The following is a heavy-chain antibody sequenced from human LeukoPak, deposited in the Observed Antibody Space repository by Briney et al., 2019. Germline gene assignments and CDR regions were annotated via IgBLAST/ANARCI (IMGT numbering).Heavy chain of an antibody. V-gene: IGHV4-30-4*01. CDR1: GGSISSGDYY. D-gene: IGHD6-13*01. CDR3: ARGYLGIAAAGPILDWFDP. J-gene: IGHJ5*02. CDR2: IYYSGST. Sequence: SQTLSLTCTVSGGSISSGDYYWSWIRQPPGKGLEWIGYIYYSGSTYYNPSLKSRVTISVDTSKNQFSLRLSSVTAADTAVYYCARGYLGIAAAGPILDWFDPWGQGTLVTVSS.